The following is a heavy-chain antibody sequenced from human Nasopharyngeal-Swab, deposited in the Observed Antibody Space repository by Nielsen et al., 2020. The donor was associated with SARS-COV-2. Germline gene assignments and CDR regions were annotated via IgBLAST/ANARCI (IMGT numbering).Heavy chain of an antibody. D-gene: IGHD6-13*01. Sequence: GASLRLSCAASGFTFSSYSMNWVRQAPGKGLEWVSSISSNSSYIYYADSVKGRFTISRDNAKNSLYLQMNSLRAEDTAVYYCARVFNRVSEIAAADPNIYYYYGMDVWGQGTTVTVSS. CDR3: ARVFNRVSEIAAADPNIYYYYGMDV. CDR1: GFTFSSYS. V-gene: IGHV3-21*01. J-gene: IGHJ6*02. CDR2: ISSNSSYI.